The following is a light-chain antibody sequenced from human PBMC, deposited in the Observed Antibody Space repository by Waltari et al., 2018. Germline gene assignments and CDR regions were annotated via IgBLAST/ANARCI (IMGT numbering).Light chain of an antibody. CDR2: GVN. V-gene: IGLV2-14*01. CDR1: SSAVGGYDF. Sequence: QSAPTQPASVSGSPGPSITISCTGTSSAVGGYDFVSWHQQYPGKAPKAMIYGVNNRPSGVSNRFSGSKSGNTASLIISGLQADDEADYYCSSYTTSGTLVFGTGTKVTVL. CDR3: SSYTTSGTLV. J-gene: IGLJ1*01.